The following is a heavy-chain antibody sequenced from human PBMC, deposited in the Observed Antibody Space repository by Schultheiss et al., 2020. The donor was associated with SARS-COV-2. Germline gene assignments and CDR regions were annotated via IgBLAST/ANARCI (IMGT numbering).Heavy chain of an antibody. Sequence: GESLKISCAASGFTVSSNYMSWVRQAPGKGLEWVSVIYSGGSTYYADSVKGRFTISRDNSKKTLYLQMNSLRAEDTAIYYCAKRNYYYYHMDVWGKGTTVTVSS. J-gene: IGHJ6*03. CDR3: AKRNYYYYHMDV. CDR2: IYSGGST. CDR1: GFTVSSNY. V-gene: IGHV3-53*01.